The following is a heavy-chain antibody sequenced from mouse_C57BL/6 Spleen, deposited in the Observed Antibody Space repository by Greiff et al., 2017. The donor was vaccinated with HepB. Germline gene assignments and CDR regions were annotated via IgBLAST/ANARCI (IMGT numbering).Heavy chain of an antibody. Sequence: QVQLQQPGAELVKPGASVKLSCKASGYTFTSYWMQWVKQRPGQGLEWIGEIDPSDSYTNYNQKFKGKATLTVDTSSSTAYMQLSSLTSEDSAVYYCARHYSNYAGGLYYAMDYWGQGTSVTVSS. J-gene: IGHJ4*01. V-gene: IGHV1-50*01. CDR2: IDPSDSYT. D-gene: IGHD2-5*01. CDR3: ARHYSNYAGGLYYAMDY. CDR1: GYTFTSYW.